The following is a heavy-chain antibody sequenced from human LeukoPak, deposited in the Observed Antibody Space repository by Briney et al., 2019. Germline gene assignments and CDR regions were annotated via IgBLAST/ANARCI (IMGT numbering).Heavy chain of an antibody. CDR1: GGSISNSGGFY. CDR3: ARISQSSGGFYY. D-gene: IGHD2-15*01. CDR2: ISYRGST. J-gene: IGHJ4*02. Sequence: SETLSLTCTVSGGSISNSGGFYWSWIRQHPGDGLEWIGFISYRGSTYYNPSLKSRVSMSVDTSRSQFSLRLTSVTDEDTAVYYCARISQSSGGFYYWGQGTLVTVSS. V-gene: IGHV4-31*02.